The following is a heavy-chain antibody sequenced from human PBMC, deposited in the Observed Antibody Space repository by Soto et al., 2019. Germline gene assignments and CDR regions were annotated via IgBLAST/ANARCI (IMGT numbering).Heavy chain of an antibody. Sequence: PGESLKISCKGSGYSFTSYWIGWVRQMPGKGLEWMGIIYPGDSDTRYSPSFQGQVTISADKSISTAYLQWSSLKASDTAMYYWARNGVPGFCSGGRCYSHYYYGMDVWGQGTTVTVSS. CDR1: GYSFTSYW. V-gene: IGHV5-51*01. CDR2: IYPGDSDT. CDR3: ARNGVPGFCSGGRCYSHYYYGMDV. D-gene: IGHD2-15*01. J-gene: IGHJ6*02.